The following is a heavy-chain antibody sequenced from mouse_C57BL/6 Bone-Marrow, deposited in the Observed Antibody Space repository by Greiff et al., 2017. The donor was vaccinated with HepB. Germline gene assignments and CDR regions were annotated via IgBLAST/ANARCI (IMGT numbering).Heavy chain of an antibody. J-gene: IGHJ2*01. V-gene: IGHV1-75*01. CDR3: ARRATYGNPWNYFDY. CDR1: GYTFTDYY. D-gene: IGHD2-1*01. Sequence: VQLQQSGPELVKPGASVKISCKASGYTFTDYYINWVKQRPGQGLEWIGWIFPGSGSTYYNETFKGKATLTVDKSSSTAYMLLSRLTSEDSAVYFCARRATYGNPWNYFDYWGQGTTLTVSS. CDR2: IFPGSGST.